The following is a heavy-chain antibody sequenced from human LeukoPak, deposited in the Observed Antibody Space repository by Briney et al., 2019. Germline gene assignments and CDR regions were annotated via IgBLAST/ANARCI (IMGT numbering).Heavy chain of an antibody. CDR1: GFTFSSYW. V-gene: IGHV3-7*03. CDR2: IKQDGSEK. J-gene: IGHJ4*02. CDR3: ARNYGYLYDSNGYYYERVLDY. Sequence: GGSLRLSCAASGFTFSSYWMSWVRQAPGKGLEWVANIKQDGSEKYYVDSVKGRFPISRDNAKNSLYLQMNSLRAEDTAVYYCARNYGYLYDSNGYYYERVLDYWGPGTLVTGSS. D-gene: IGHD3-22*01.